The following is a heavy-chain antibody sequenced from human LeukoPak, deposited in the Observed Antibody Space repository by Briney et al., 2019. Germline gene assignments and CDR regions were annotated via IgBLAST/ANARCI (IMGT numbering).Heavy chain of an antibody. J-gene: IGHJ6*04. CDR1: GFTFSSYE. CDR3: ARDSGTYGYYMDV. CDR2: ISRSSSEI. Sequence: PGGSLRLSCAASGFTFSSYEMNWVRQTPGKGLEWVSDISRSSSEIHYADSVTGRFTISRDNAKNSVYLQMNSLRVEDTAVYYCARDSGTYGYYMDVWGKGTTVTVSS. V-gene: IGHV3-48*01. D-gene: IGHD1-26*01.